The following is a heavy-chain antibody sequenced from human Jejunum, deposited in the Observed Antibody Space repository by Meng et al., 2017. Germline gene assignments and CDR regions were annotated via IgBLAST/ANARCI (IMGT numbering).Heavy chain of an antibody. CDR2: IHYPGND. D-gene: IGHD3-10*01. V-gene: IGHV4-31*01. J-gene: IGHJ5*02. CDR3: ARGVLAGAPYPWHWLDP. Sequence: VLLKGSGPGLVKPSQNLSLSCPVSAGSITSVDYYWTWIPQNPGKGLEWMGSIHYPGNDYQNLSLKSQLTMSKNTSEDQFSLKLSSVTAADTAVYYCARGVLAGAPYPWHWLDPWGQGTLVTVSS. CDR1: AGSITSVDYY.